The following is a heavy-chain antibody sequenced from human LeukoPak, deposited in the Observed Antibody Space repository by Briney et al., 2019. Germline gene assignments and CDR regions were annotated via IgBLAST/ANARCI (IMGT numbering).Heavy chain of an antibody. D-gene: IGHD3-10*01. CDR2: IYTSGST. V-gene: IGHV4-4*07. CDR1: GGSISSYY. J-gene: IGHJ4*02. CDR3: ARDGESPPDSSFDY. Sequence: SETLSLSCTFSGGSISSYYWSWIRQPAGKGLEWIGRIYTSGSTNYNPSLKSRVTMSVDTSKNQFSLKLSSVTAADTAVYYCARDGESPPDSSFDYWGQGTLVTVAS.